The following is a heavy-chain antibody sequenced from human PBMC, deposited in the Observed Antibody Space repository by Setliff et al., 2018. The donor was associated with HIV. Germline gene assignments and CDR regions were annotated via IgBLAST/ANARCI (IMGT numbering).Heavy chain of an antibody. CDR2: VITTLDIT. CDR3: AGPRGDEAFDI. Sequence: SVKVSCKASGGTSNTYAINWVRQAPGQGLKWMGQVITTLDITSYAQKFQGRVTITADESTNTMYMELSSLRSDDTAVYYCAGPRGDEAFDIWGQGTMVTVSS. V-gene: IGHV1-69*10. D-gene: IGHD3-10*01. J-gene: IGHJ3*02. CDR1: GGTSNTYA.